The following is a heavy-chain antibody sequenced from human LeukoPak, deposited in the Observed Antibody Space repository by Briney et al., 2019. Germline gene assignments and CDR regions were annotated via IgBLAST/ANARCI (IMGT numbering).Heavy chain of an antibody. CDR3: ARPYSSSAYDAFDI. V-gene: IGHV3-48*04. Sequence: SGGSLRLSCAASGSTFRSHTMNWVRQAPGKGLEWISYISNTGSVIYYADSVKGRFTISRDNAKNSLYLQMNSLRAEDTAVYYCARPYSSSAYDAFDIWGQGTMVTVSS. J-gene: IGHJ3*02. D-gene: IGHD6-13*01. CDR1: GSTFRSHT. CDR2: ISNTGSVI.